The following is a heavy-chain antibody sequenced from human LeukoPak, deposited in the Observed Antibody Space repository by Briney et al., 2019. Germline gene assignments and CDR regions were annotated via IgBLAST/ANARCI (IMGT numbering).Heavy chain of an antibody. CDR2: ISSSSSTI. Sequence: GGSLRLSCAASGFTFSSYSMNWVRQAPGKGLEWVSYISSSSSTIYYTDSVKGRFTISRDNAKNSLYLQMNSLRAEDTAVYYLAREGMTGLDWFDPWGQGTLVTVSS. D-gene: IGHD3-10*01. J-gene: IGHJ5*02. CDR3: AREGMTGLDWFDP. V-gene: IGHV3-48*01. CDR1: GFTFSSYS.